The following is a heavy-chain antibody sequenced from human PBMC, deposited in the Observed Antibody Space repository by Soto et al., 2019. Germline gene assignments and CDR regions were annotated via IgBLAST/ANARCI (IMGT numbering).Heavy chain of an antibody. J-gene: IGHJ6*02. Sequence: EVQLVDSGGGLVQPGGSLRLSCAACGFTFSVYWMHWVRQAPGKGLVWVSRIDSDGSTTSYADSVKGRFTISRDNAKSTLYLQMNSLRAEDTAVYYCARPGYSNYGPGVDVWGQGTTVTVSS. D-gene: IGHD4-4*01. V-gene: IGHV3-74*01. CDR3: ARPGYSNYGPGVDV. CDR2: IDSDGSTT. CDR1: GFTFSVYW.